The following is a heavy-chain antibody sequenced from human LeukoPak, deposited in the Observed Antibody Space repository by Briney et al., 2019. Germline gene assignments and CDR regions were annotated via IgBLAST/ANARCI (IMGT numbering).Heavy chain of an antibody. V-gene: IGHV3-64D*06. D-gene: IGHD2-21*01. CDR1: GFTFSSYA. Sequence: PGGSLRLSCSASGFTFSSYAMHWVRQAPGKGLEYVSSISSSGSNTYYADSVKDRFTISRDNSKNTLYLQVSSVRPEDTAVYSCVKGGQHSGDALDIWGLGTMVTVSS. J-gene: IGHJ3*02. CDR2: ISSSGSNT. CDR3: VKGGQHSGDALDI.